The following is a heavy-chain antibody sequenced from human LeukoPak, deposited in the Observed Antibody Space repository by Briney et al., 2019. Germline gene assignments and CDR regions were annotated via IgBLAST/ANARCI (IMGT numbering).Heavy chain of an antibody. Sequence: KPGGSLRLSCAASGFTFSNAWMNWVRQAPGKGLEWVGRIKSRKDGGTTDYAAPVKGRFTISRDDSKTTVYLQMNSLKTEDTGVYYCVTGIRGYWGQGTLVTVSS. CDR1: GFTFSNAW. CDR3: VTGIRGY. CDR2: IKSRKDGGTT. V-gene: IGHV3-15*01. J-gene: IGHJ4*02.